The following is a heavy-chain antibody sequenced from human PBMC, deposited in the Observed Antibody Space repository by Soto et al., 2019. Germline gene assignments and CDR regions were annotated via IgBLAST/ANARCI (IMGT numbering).Heavy chain of an antibody. CDR3: ARRRIVPTTNFDY. J-gene: IGHJ4*02. Sequence: SETLSLTCTVSGDSISSSSFYWGWIRQPPGKGLEWIGHIFHTGATYQNPTLKSRLRMSVDTSKNQFSLNLSSVTATDTAIYYCARRRIVPTTNFDYWGQGTLVTVFS. D-gene: IGHD2-21*01. CDR1: GDSISSSSFY. CDR2: IFHTGAT. V-gene: IGHV4-39*01.